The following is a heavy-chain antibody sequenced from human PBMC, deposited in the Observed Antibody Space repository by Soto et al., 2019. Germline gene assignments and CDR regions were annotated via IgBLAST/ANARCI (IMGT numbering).Heavy chain of an antibody. Sequence: QVQLVESGGGVVQPGWSLRLSCAASGFTFSSYGMHWVRQAPGKGLEWVAVISYDGNNKYYADSVKGRFTISRDNFKNTLYLQMDSLRAEDTAMYYCAKAHLETTVTTPSYWGQGTLVTVSS. CDR1: GFTFSSYG. CDR3: AKAHLETTVTTPSY. J-gene: IGHJ4*02. D-gene: IGHD4-17*01. V-gene: IGHV3-30*18. CDR2: ISYDGNNK.